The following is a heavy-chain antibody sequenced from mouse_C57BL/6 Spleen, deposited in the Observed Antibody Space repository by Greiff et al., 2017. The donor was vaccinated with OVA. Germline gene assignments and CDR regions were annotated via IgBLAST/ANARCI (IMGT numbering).Heavy chain of an antibody. D-gene: IGHD1-1*01. CDR1: GYTFTSYT. V-gene: IGHV1-4*01. CDR3: TRCTTVVARGAMDY. CDR2: INPSSGYT. Sequence: QVQLQQSGAELARPGASVKMSCKASGYTFTSYTMHWVKQRPGQGLEWIGYINPSSGYTKYNQKFKDKATLTADKSSSTAYMQLSSLTSEDSAVYYCTRCTTVVARGAMDYWGQGTSVTVSS. J-gene: IGHJ4*01.